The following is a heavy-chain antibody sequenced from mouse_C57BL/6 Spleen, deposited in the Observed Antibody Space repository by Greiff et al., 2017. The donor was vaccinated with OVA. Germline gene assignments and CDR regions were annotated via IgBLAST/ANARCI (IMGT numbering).Heavy chain of an antibody. CDR3: ARNLYYGSSFFAY. J-gene: IGHJ3*01. CDR2: IWSGGST. Sequence: QVQLKESGPGLVQPSPSLSITCTVSGFSLTSYGVHWVRQSPGKGLEWLGVIWSGGSTDYNAAFISRLSISKDNSKSQVFFKMNSLQADETAICYCARNLYYGSSFFAYWGQGTLVTVSA. D-gene: IGHD1-1*01. CDR1: GFSLTSYG. V-gene: IGHV2-2*01.